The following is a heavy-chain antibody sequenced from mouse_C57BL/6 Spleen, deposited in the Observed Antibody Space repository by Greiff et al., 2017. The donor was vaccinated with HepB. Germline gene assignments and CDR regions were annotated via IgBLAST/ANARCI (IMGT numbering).Heavy chain of an antibody. CDR3: AQDSSGYGGFDY. J-gene: IGHJ2*01. D-gene: IGHD3-2*02. V-gene: IGHV14-3*01. CDR2: IDPANGNT. Sequence: EVKLVESVAELVRPGASVKLSCTASGFNIKNTYMHWVKQRPEQGLEWIGRIDPANGNTKYAPKFQGKATITADTSSNTAYLQLSSLTSEDTAIYYCAQDSSGYGGFDYWGQGTTLTVSS. CDR1: GFNIKNTY.